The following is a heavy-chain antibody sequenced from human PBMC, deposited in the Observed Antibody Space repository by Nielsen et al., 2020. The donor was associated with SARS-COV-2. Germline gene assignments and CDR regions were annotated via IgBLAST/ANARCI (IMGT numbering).Heavy chain of an antibody. Sequence: GESLKISCAASGFTFSSYAMSWVRQAPGKGLEWVSAISGSGGSTYYADSVKGRFTISRDNSKNTLYLQMNSLRAEDTAVYYCAKDSYELCSGWYRLCAFDIWGQGTMVTVSS. J-gene: IGHJ3*02. CDR3: AKDSYELCSGWYRLCAFDI. V-gene: IGHV3-23*01. D-gene: IGHD6-19*01. CDR1: GFTFSSYA. CDR2: ISGSGGST.